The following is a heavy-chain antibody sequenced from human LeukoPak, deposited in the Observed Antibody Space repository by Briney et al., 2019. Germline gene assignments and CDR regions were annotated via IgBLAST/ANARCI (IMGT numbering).Heavy chain of an antibody. V-gene: IGHV4-34*01. J-gene: IGHJ5*02. CDR3: ARGGAYYDFWSGYYTDWFDP. D-gene: IGHD3-3*01. CDR1: GGSFSGYY. Sequence: SETLSLTCAVYGGSFSGYYWSLIRQPPGKGLEWIGEINHSGSTNYNPSLKSRVTIPVDTSKNQFSLKLSSVTAADTAVYYCARGGAYYDFWSGYYTDWFDPWGQGTLVTVSS. CDR2: INHSGST.